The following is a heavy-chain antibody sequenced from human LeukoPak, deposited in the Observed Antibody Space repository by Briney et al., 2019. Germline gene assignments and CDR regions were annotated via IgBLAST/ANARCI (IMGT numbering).Heavy chain of an antibody. CDR3: ARDFGGSYTGGGWFDP. J-gene: IGHJ5*02. V-gene: IGHV1-18*01. D-gene: IGHD1-26*01. Sequence: GASVKVSCKASGYSFSSNSISWMRQAAGQGLEWMGWISAYNGNTKYAQKLQGRVTMTTDTSTNTAYMELRSLRSDDTAVYYCARDFGGSYTGGGWFDPWGQGTLVTVSS. CDR1: GYSFSSNS. CDR2: ISAYNGNT.